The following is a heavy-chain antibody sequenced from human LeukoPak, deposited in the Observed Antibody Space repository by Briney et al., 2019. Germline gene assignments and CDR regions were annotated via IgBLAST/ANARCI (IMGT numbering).Heavy chain of an antibody. CDR1: GGSISSSSFY. CDR3: ARLNQGNRFDY. V-gene: IGHV4-39*01. CDR2: IYYSGNT. J-gene: IGHJ4*02. Sequence: SETLSLTCTVSGGSISSSSFYWGWIRQPPGKGLEWIGSIYYSGNTYYNPSLKSRVTISVDTSKNQSSLKLSSVTAADTAVYFCARLNQGNRFDYWGQGTLVTVSS. D-gene: IGHD1-14*01.